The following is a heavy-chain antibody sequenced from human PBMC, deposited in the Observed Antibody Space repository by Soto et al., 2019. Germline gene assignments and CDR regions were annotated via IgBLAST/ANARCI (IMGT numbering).Heavy chain of an antibody. Sequence: GGSLRLSCAASGFTFSTYAMAWVRQAPGKGLEWIGRSKNKASSYTTDYIASVKGRFTISRDNAKNLLYLQMNSLRAEDTAVYYCARVPYYDFWSGYDFDYWGQGTLVTVSS. D-gene: IGHD3-3*01. CDR1: GFTFSTYA. CDR2: SKNKASSYTT. CDR3: ARVPYYDFWSGYDFDY. V-gene: IGHV3-72*01. J-gene: IGHJ4*02.